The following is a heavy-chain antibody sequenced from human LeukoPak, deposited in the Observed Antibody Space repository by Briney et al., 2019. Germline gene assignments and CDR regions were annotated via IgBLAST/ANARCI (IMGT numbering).Heavy chain of an antibody. D-gene: IGHD3-3*01. CDR1: GGSISSYY. CDR2: IYYSGST. Sequence: SETLSLTCTVSGGSISSYYWSWLRQPPGKGLEWIGYIYYSGSTNYNPSLKSRVTISVDTSKNQFFLKLSSVTAADTAVYYCARHAITIFGVVIITDYGMDVWGQGTTVTVSS. V-gene: IGHV4-59*08. CDR3: ARHAITIFGVVIITDYGMDV. J-gene: IGHJ6*02.